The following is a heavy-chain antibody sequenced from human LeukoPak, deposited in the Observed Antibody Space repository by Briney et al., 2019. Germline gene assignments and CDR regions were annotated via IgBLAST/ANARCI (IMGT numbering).Heavy chain of an antibody. D-gene: IGHD3-22*01. CDR1: GYTFISYY. CDR3: ARVASSGYYRDWFDP. J-gene: IGHJ5*02. Sequence: ASVKVSCKASGYTFISYYMHWVRQAPGQGLEWMGWINPNSGGTNYAQKFQGRVTMTRDTSISTAYMELSRLRSDDTAVYYCARVASSGYYRDWFDPWGQGTLVTVSS. CDR2: INPNSGGT. V-gene: IGHV1-2*02.